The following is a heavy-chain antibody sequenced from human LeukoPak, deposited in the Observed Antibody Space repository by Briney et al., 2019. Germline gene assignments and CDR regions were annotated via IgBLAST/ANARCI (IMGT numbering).Heavy chain of an antibody. CDR1: GGSISSYY. J-gene: IGHJ4*02. CDR2: IYYSGRS. D-gene: IGHD3-22*01. Sequence: SETLSLTCTVSGGSISSYYWSWIRQPPGKGLEWIGHIYYSGRSNYNPSLKSRVTISVDTSKNQFSLKLSSVTAADTAVYYCAGRESGYYFYWGQGTLVTVSS. CDR3: AGRESGYYFY. V-gene: IGHV4-59*08.